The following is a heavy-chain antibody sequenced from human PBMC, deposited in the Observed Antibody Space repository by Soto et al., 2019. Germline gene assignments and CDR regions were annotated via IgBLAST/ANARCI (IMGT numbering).Heavy chain of an antibody. CDR3: AKAHTTDWAIPDAFDI. D-gene: IGHD3-9*01. Sequence: EVQLLESGGGLVQPGGSLRLSCAASGFTFSSYAMSWVRQAPGKGLEWVSSVSGNGDDTHYAGSVKGRFTIPRDTSKNTLYLQMTSLRAEDTAIYYCAKAHTTDWAIPDAFDIWGQGTMVTVSA. CDR1: GFTFSSYA. V-gene: IGHV3-23*01. CDR2: VSGNGDDT. J-gene: IGHJ3*02.